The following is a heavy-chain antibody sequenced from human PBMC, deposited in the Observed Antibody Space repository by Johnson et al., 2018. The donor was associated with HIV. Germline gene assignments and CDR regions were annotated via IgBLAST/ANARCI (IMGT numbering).Heavy chain of an antibody. CDR1: GFNFGSYW. J-gene: IGHJ3*02. D-gene: IGHD3-22*01. V-gene: IGHV3-7*01. CDR3: VRGSSGKYLADFDI. CDR2: INQDGSNK. Sequence: VQLVESGGTLVQPGGSLRLSCATSGFNFGSYWMSWVRLAPGNRMEWVATINQDGSNKYYADSVKGRFTISRDNSKNTLYLQMSSLRAEDTAVYYCVRGSSGKYLADFDIWGQGTMVTVSS.